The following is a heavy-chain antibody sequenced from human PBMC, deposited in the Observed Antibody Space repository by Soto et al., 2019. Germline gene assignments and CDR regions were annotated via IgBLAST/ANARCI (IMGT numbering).Heavy chain of an antibody. Sequence: PSETLSLTCTVSGGSISSSSYYWGWIRQPPGKGLEWIGSIYYSGSTYYNPSLKSRVTISVDTSKNQFSLKLSSVTAADTAVYYCARHWSGYSYGSEIDYWGQGTLVTVSS. CDR1: GGSISSSSYY. CDR2: IYYSGST. CDR3: ARHWSGYSYGSEIDY. D-gene: IGHD5-18*01. J-gene: IGHJ4*02. V-gene: IGHV4-39*01.